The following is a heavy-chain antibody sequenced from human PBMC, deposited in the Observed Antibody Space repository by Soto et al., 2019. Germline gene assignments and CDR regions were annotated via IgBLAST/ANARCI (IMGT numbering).Heavy chain of an antibody. CDR3: ARGFGSWYQGSFGDHYRMDV. Sequence: PGGSLRLSCAAYGFPFSIYWMSWVRQSPGKGLEWVANIKQDGSDKYYVDSVKGRFTISRDNAKNPLYLQMHSLRVEATAVYYCARGFGSWYQGSFGDHYRMDVLGQ. CDR2: IKQDGSDK. D-gene: IGHD2-15*01. V-gene: IGHV3-7*03. J-gene: IGHJ6*02. CDR1: GFPFSIYW.